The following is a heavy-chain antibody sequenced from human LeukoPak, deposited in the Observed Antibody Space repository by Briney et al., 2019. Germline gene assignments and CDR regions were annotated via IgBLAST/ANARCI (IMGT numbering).Heavy chain of an antibody. J-gene: IGHJ5*02. D-gene: IGHD3-22*01. V-gene: IGHV4-4*07. CDR2: VYPSGSA. CDR3: ARDYTEQHNYARSGYYWKWFDP. Sequence: SETLSLTCTVSGGSISSYYWSWIRQPARKGLEWIGRVYPSGSADYNPSLKSRVTMSIDTSKNQFSLKLRSVTAADTAVYYCARDYTEQHNYARSGYYWKWFDPWGQGTLVTVSS. CDR1: GGSISSYY.